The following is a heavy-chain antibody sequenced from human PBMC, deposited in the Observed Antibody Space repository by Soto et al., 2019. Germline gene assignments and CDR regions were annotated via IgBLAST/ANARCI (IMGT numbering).Heavy chain of an antibody. Sequence: GGSLRLSCAASGFTFSSYAMSWVRQAPGKGLEWVSAISGSGGSTYYADSVKGRFTISRDNSKNTLYLQMNSRRAEDGAEYYGAKDPSRYSGSYYFDYWGQGTLVTVSS. J-gene: IGHJ4*02. D-gene: IGHD1-26*01. CDR1: GFTFSSYA. CDR2: ISGSGGST. V-gene: IGHV3-23*01. CDR3: AKDPSRYSGSYYFDY.